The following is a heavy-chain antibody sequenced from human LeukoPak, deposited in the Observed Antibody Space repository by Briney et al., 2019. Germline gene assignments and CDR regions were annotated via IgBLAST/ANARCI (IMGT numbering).Heavy chain of an antibody. J-gene: IGHJ3*02. CDR3: ASSYNFPDSSDM. V-gene: IGHV5-51*01. Sequence: GESLKISCKASGYRISNYWIGWVRQMPGKGLDWMGVIYPGDSDTRYSPSFQGQVTISADMSISTAYLHWSSLKASDSAMYYCASSYNFPDSSDMWGQGTMVTVSS. CDR1: GYRISNYW. D-gene: IGHD5-24*01. CDR2: IYPGDSDT.